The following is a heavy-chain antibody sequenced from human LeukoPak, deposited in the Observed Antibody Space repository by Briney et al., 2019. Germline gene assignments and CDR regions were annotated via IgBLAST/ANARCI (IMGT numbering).Heavy chain of an antibody. CDR3: AREDPQLGYMDV. Sequence: GASVKVSCKASGGTFSSYAISWVRQAPGQGLEWMGGIIPIFGTANYAQKFQGRVTITADKSTSTAYMELSSLRSEDTAVYYCAREDPQLGYMDVWGKGTTVTVSS. V-gene: IGHV1-69*06. CDR2: IIPIFGTA. CDR1: GGTFSSYA. J-gene: IGHJ6*03. D-gene: IGHD2-2*01.